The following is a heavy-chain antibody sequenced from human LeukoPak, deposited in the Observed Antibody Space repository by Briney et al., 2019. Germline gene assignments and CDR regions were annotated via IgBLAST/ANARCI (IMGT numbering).Heavy chain of an antibody. D-gene: IGHD6-19*01. CDR3: TRAVAARRRPLAHNWFDP. V-gene: IGHV7-4-1*02. CDR2: INTNTGNP. J-gene: IGHJ5*02. CDR1: GYTFTSYA. Sequence: GASVKVSCKASGYTFTSYAMNWVRQAPGQGLEWMGWINTNTGNPTYAQGFTGRFVFSLDTSVSTAYLQISSLKAEDTAVYYCTRAVAARRRPLAHNWFDPWGQGTLVTVSS.